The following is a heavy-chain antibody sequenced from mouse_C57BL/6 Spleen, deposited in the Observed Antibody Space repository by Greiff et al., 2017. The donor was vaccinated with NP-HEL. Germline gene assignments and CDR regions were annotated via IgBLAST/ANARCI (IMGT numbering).Heavy chain of an antibody. Sequence: KQPGAELVMPGASVKLSRKASGYTFTSYWVHWVKQRPGQGLEWIGEIDPSDSYTNYNQKFKGKSTLTVDKSSSTAYMQLSSLTSEDSAVYYCARRGYGAAWFAYWGQGTLVTVSA. D-gene: IGHD1-2*01. V-gene: IGHV1-69*01. CDR2: IDPSDSYT. J-gene: IGHJ3*01. CDR3: ARRGYGAAWFAY. CDR1: GYTFTSYW.